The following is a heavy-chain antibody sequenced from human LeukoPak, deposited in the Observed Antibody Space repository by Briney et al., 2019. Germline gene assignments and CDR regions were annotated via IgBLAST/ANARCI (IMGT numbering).Heavy chain of an antibody. CDR1: GFTVSSNY. J-gene: IGHJ4*02. CDR2: IYSGGST. D-gene: IGHD3-22*01. CDR3: AKDPTGYYYDSSGYLLPDY. Sequence: GGSLRLSCAASGFTVSSNYISWVRQAPGKGLEWVSVIYSGGSTYYADSVKGRFTISRDNSKNTLYLQMNSLRAEDTAVYYCAKDPTGYYYDSSGYLLPDYWGQGTLVTVSS. V-gene: IGHV3-53*05.